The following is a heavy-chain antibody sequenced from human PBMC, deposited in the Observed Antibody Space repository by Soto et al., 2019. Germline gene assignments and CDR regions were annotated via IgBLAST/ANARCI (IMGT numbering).Heavy chain of an antibody. V-gene: IGHV3-23*01. D-gene: IGHD6-19*01. CDR1: GFTFSSYA. J-gene: IGHJ4*02. CDR3: AKDRYPVAGPYYFDY. CDR2: ISGSGGST. Sequence: PGGSLRLSCAASGFTFSSYAMSWVRQAPGKGLEWVSAISGSGGSTYYADSVKGRFTISRDNSKNTLYLQMSSLRAEDTAVYYCAKDRYPVAGPYYFDYWGQGTLVTVSS.